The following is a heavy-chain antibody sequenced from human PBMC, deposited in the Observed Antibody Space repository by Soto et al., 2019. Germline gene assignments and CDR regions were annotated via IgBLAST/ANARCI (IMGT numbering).Heavy chain of an antibody. V-gene: IGHV1-69*13. CDR1: GGTFSSYA. D-gene: IGHD6-6*01. J-gene: IGHJ6*02. CDR2: IIPIFGTA. Sequence: VKVSCKASGGTFSSYAISWVRQAPGQGLEWMGGIIPIFGTANYAQKFQGRVTITADESTSTAYMELSSLRSEDTAVYYCARLLTEYSSTGNVWGQGTTVTVSS. CDR3: ARLLTEYSSTGNV.